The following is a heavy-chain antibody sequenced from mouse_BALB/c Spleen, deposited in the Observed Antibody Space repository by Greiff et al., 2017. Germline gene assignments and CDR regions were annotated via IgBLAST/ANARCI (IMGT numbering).Heavy chain of an antibody. CDR3: ARSGLLRNAMDY. J-gene: IGHJ4*01. D-gene: IGHD1-1*01. Sequence: DVKLVESGGGLVKPGGSLKLSCAASGFTFSSYTMSWVRQTPEKRLEWVATISSGGGNTYYPDSVKGRFTISRDNAKNNLYLQMSSLRSEDTALYYCARSGLLRNAMDYWGQGTSVTVSS. CDR1: GFTFSSYT. V-gene: IGHV5-9*03. CDR2: ISSGGGNT.